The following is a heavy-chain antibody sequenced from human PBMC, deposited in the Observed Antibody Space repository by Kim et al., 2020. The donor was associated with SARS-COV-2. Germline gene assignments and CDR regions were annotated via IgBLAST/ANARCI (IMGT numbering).Heavy chain of an antibody. D-gene: IGHD3-22*01. V-gene: IGHV1-46*01. J-gene: IGHJ4*02. Sequence: QGRVTMTRDTSTSTVYMELSSLRSEDTAVYYCARATYYYDSSGYPYYFDYWGQGTLVTVSS. CDR3: ARATYYYDSSGYPYYFDY.